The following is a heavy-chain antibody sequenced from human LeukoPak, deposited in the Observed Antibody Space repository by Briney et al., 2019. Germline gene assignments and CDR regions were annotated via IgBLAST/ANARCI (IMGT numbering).Heavy chain of an antibody. D-gene: IGHD3-10*02. Sequence: ASVKVSCTASGYTFTSYYMHWVRQAPGQGLEWMGIINPSGGSTSYAQKFQGRVTMTRDTSTSTVYMELSSLRSEDTAVYYCARGTVRGVIIWPFDYWGQGTLVTVSS. V-gene: IGHV1-46*01. J-gene: IGHJ4*02. CDR2: INPSGGST. CDR3: ARGTVRGVIIWPFDY. CDR1: GYTFTSYY.